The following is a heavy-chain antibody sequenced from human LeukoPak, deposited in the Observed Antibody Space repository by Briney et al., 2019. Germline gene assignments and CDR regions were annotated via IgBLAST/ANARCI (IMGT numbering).Heavy chain of an antibody. Sequence: SGGSLRLSWAASGFTFSSYAMSWVRQTPEKGLEWVSVTDSGGGTYYADSVKGRFTISRESSKNTLFLQMNSLRAEDTAVYYCARQTLGAFDIWGQGTLVTVSS. V-gene: IGHV3-66*04. CDR3: ARQTLGAFDI. CDR2: TDSGGGT. CDR1: GFTFSSYA. J-gene: IGHJ3*02.